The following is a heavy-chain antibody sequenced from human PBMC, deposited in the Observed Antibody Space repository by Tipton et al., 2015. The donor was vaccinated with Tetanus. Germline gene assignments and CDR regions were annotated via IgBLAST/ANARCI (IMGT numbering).Heavy chain of an antibody. CDR2: SWYDGTDK. CDR1: GFIFSSYG. Sequence: CAASGFIFSSYGIHWVRQAPGKGLEWVAVSWYDGTDKYYADSVKGRFTISRDNSKNTLYLQMNSLRAEDTAVYYCARQVSTFWDQLPPSYFDSWGQGTLVSVSS. J-gene: IGHJ4*02. V-gene: IGHV3-33*01. CDR3: ARQVSTFWDQLPPSYFDS. D-gene: IGHD1-1*01.